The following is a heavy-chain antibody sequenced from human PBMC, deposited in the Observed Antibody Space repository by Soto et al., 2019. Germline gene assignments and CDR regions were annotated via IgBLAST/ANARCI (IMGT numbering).Heavy chain of an antibody. CDR1: GYSFTSYW. CDR2: IYPGDSDT. D-gene: IGHD3-22*01. CDR3: ARASHYYDSSGPYSYYGMDV. Sequence: GESLKISCKGSGYSFTSYWIGWVRQMPGKGLEWMGIIYPGDSDTRYSPSFQGQVTISADKSISTAYLQGSSLKASDTAMYYCARASHYYDSSGPYSYYGMDVWGQGTTVTVSS. J-gene: IGHJ6*02. V-gene: IGHV5-51*01.